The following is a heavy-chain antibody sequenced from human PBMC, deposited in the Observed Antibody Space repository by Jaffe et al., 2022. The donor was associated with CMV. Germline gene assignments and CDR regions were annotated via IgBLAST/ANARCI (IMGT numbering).Heavy chain of an antibody. CDR2: IIPIFGTA. CDR1: GGTFSSYA. V-gene: IGHV1-69*01. CDR3: ARAYYYGSGSYYPYYYYGMDV. Sequence: QVQLVQSGAEVKKPGSSVKVSCKASGGTFSSYAISWVRQAPGQGLEWMGGIIPIFGTANYAQKFQGRVTITADESTSTAYMELSSLRSEDTAVYYCARAYYYGSGSYYPYYYYGMDVWGQGTTVTVSS. J-gene: IGHJ6*02. D-gene: IGHD3-10*01.